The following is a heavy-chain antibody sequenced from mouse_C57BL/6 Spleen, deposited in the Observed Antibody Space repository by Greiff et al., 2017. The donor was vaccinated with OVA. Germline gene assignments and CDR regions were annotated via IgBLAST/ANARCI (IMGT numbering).Heavy chain of an antibody. CDR3: VRRGAYYGSYEGYYAMDY. CDR1: GFSFITYA. J-gene: IGHJ4*01. Sequence: DAGGGLVQPKGSLKLSCAASGFSFITYAMNWVRQAPGKGWEWVARIRSKSNNYATYYADSVKDRFTISRDDSESMLYLQMNNLKTEDTAMYHCVRRGAYYGSYEGYYAMDYWGQRTSVTVSS. D-gene: IGHD2-10*01. CDR2: IRSKSNNYAT. V-gene: IGHV10-1*01.